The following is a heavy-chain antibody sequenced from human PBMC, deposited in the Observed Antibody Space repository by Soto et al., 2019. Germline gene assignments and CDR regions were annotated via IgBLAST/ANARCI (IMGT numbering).Heavy chain of an antibody. Sequence: PSETLSLTCTVSGGPISSDNYYWSWIRQPPGKGLEWIGYIYYSGSTYYNASLTSRLTITADTSRNQFSLTLSSVTAADTAVYYCARVKVGGSDLDYLDQWGQGTVVTVSS. CDR1: GGPISSDNYY. CDR3: ARVKVGGSDLDYLDQ. V-gene: IGHV4-30-4*01. J-gene: IGHJ4*02. CDR2: IYYSGST. D-gene: IGHD5-12*01.